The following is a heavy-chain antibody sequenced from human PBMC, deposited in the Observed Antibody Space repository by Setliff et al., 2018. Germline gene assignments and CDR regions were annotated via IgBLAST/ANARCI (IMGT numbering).Heavy chain of an antibody. CDR2: INLNTGNI. CDR3: ARDTLALKDITLFDY. Sequence: ASVKVSCKASGFSFSDYLMNWLRQTPDQRLEWMGRINLNTGNIFYAQEFQGRVTLTRDASISTAYMELTGLRYDDTAIYYCARDTLALKDITLFDYWGQGTLVTVSS. V-gene: IGHV1-2*02. CDR1: GFSFSDYL. J-gene: IGHJ4*02. D-gene: IGHD5-12*01.